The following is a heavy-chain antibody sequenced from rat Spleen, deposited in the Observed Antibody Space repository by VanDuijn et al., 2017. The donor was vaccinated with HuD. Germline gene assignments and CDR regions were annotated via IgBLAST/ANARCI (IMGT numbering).Heavy chain of an antibody. V-gene: IGHV5S23*01. Sequence: EVQLVESGGGLVQPGRSLKLSCAASGLTLSNFAMAWVRQAPGKGLEWVASISPSGGSTYYRDSVKGRFTVSRDNAKSTLYLQMNSLRSEDTATYYCTRDVYYGSDYWGQGVMVTVSS. CDR3: TRDVYYGSDY. CDR2: ISPSGGST. J-gene: IGHJ2*01. CDR1: GLTLSNFA. D-gene: IGHD1-6*01.